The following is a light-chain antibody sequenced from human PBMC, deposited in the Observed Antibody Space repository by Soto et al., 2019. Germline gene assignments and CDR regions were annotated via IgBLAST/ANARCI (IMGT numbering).Light chain of an antibody. Sequence: IVMTQSPATLSVSPGERATLSCRASQSVSSNLAWYQQKPGQAPRLLIHGACTSATGIPARFSGMGSGTEFPLTISRLHSDDFAVYSCQQYNNWPPSSAFGKGTKLELK. CDR2: GAC. CDR1: QSVSSN. V-gene: IGKV3-15*01. J-gene: IGKJ2*01. CDR3: QQYNNWPPSSA.